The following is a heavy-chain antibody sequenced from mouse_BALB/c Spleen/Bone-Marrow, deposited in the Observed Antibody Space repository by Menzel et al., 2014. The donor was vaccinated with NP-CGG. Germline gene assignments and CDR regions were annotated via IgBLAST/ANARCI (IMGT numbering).Heavy chain of an antibody. Sequence: VQLQQSGAELVKSGASVKLSCKASGYTFTSYWMHWVKQRPGQGLEWIGEIDPSDSYTNYNQKFKGKATLTVDKSSSTAYMQLSSLTSEDSAVYYCAPRLDYWGQGTTLTVSS. J-gene: IGHJ2*01. CDR2: IDPSDSYT. CDR3: APRLDY. V-gene: IGHV1-69*02. CDR1: GYTFTSYW.